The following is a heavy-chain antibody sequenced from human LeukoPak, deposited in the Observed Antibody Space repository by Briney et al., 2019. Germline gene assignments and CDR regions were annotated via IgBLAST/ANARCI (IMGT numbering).Heavy chain of an antibody. CDR3: ARDQLPAGAPGYYMDV. V-gene: IGHV4-59*02. J-gene: IGHJ6*03. Sequence: PSETLSLTCTVSGGSVSSHFWSWIRQPPGKGLEWIGYIYNSGITNYNPSLKSRVTMSVDTSKNQFSLMLRSVTAADTAVYYCARDQLPAGAPGYYMDVWGKGTTVTVSS. CDR2: IYNSGIT. CDR1: GGSVSSHF. D-gene: IGHD1-1*01.